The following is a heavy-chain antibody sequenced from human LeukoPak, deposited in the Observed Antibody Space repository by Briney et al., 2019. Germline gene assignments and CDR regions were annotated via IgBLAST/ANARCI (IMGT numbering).Heavy chain of an antibody. V-gene: IGHV1-69*04. CDR1: GGTFSSYA. CDR3: ARGGGSYYDNWFDP. J-gene: IGHJ5*02. CDR2: IIPILGIA. Sequence: SVKVSCKASGGTFSSYAISWVRQAPGQGLEWMGRIIPILGIANYAQKFQGRVTITADKSTSTAYMELSSLKSEDTAVYYCARGGGSYYDNWFDPWGQGTLVTVSS. D-gene: IGHD1-26*01.